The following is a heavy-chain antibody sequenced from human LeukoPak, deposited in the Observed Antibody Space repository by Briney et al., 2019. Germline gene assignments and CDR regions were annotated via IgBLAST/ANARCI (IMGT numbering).Heavy chain of an antibody. D-gene: IGHD6-19*01. Sequence: ASVKVSCKASGYTFTSYGISWVRQAPGQGLEWMGWISAYNGNTNYAQKLQGRVTMTTDTSTSTAYMELRSLRSDDTAVYYCARGGTRGSGWYHPIYYGMDVWGQGTTVTVSS. V-gene: IGHV1-18*01. CDR1: GYTFTSYG. CDR3: ARGGTRGSGWYHPIYYGMDV. J-gene: IGHJ6*02. CDR2: ISAYNGNT.